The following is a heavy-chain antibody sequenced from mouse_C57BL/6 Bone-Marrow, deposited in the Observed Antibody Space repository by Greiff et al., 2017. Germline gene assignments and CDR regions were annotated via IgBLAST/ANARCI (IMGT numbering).Heavy chain of an antibody. CDR3: TFYSNYYFDY. D-gene: IGHD2-5*01. CDR1: GFNIKDDY. Sequence: EVKLMESGAELVRPGASVKLSCTASGFNIKDDYMHWVKQRPEQGLEWIGWIDPENGDTEYASKFQGKATITADTSSNTAYLQISSLTSEDTAVYYCTFYSNYYFDYWGQGTTLTVSS. J-gene: IGHJ2*01. CDR2: IDPENGDT. V-gene: IGHV14-4*01.